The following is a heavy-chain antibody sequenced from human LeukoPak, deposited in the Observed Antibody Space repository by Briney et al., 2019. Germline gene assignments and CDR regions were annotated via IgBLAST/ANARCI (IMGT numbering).Heavy chain of an antibody. V-gene: IGHV1-24*01. CDR2: FDPEDGET. J-gene: IGHJ4*02. Sequence: ASVKVSCKVSGYTLTELSMHWVRQAPGKGLEWMGGFDPEDGETIYAQKFQGRVTMTEDTSTDTAYMELSSLRSEDTAVYYCARCSLSDTLRLRYFDWYLGYWGQGTLVTVSS. CDR3: ARCSLSDTLRLRYFDWYLGY. D-gene: IGHD3-9*01. CDR1: GYTLTELS.